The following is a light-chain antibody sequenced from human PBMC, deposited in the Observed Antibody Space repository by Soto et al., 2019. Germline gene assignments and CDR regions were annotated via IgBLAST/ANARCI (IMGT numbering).Light chain of an antibody. J-gene: IGLJ1*01. V-gene: IGLV2-14*01. CDR1: SSDVGGYNY. CDR3: SSYTSSSPLV. Sequence: QSVLAQPASLSGSPGQSITISCTGTSSDVGGYNYVSWYQQHPGKAPKLMIYDVSNRPSGVSNRFSGSKSGNTASLTISGLQAEDEADYYCSSYTSSSPLVFGTGTKVTVL. CDR2: DVS.